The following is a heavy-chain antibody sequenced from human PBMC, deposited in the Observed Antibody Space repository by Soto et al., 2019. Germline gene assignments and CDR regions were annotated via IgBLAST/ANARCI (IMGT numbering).Heavy chain of an antibody. J-gene: IGHJ4*02. Sequence: QLQLQESGPGLVKPSETLSLTCAVSGGSISSINYCWGWIRQPPGEGLEWIATICYSGTTYYNQSLKSRVTTSVDTSKSQFSLSLSSVTAADTAIYCCTVRDEVTSYYINHWGRGTLVTVSS. D-gene: IGHD2-21*02. V-gene: IGHV4-39*01. CDR1: GGSISSINYC. CDR2: ICYSGTT. CDR3: TVRDEVTSYYINH.